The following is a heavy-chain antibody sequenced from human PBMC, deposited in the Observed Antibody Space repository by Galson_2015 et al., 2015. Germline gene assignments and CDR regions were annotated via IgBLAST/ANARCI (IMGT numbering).Heavy chain of an antibody. CDR3: ARTATTVSYTNWYFDL. Sequence: PALVKPTQTLTLTCTFSGFSLSTSGMCVSWIRQPPGKALEWLALIDWDDDKYYSTSLKTRLTISKDTSKNQVVLTMTNMDPVDTATYYCARTATTVSYTNWYFDLWGRGTLVTVSS. D-gene: IGHD4-17*01. J-gene: IGHJ2*01. CDR1: GFSLSTSGMC. V-gene: IGHV2-70*01. CDR2: IDWDDDK.